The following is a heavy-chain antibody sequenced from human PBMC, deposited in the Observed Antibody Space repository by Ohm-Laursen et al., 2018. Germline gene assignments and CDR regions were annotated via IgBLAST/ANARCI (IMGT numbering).Heavy chain of an antibody. CDR2: MNPNSGNT. CDR1: GYTFTSYD. D-gene: IGHD3-22*01. J-gene: IGHJ4*02. V-gene: IGHV1-8*01. Sequence: ASVKVSCKASGYTFTSYDINWVRQATGQGLEWMGWMNPNSGNTGYAQKFQGRVTMTRNTSISTAYMELSSLRSEDTAVYYCARDQTMIVVVPRYWGQGTLVTVSS. CDR3: ARDQTMIVVVPRY.